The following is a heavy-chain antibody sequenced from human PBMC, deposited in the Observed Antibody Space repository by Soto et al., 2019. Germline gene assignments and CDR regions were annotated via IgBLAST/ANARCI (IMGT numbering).Heavy chain of an antibody. V-gene: IGHV3-23*01. Sequence: GGSLRLSCAASGFTFSSYAMSWVRQAPGKGLDWVSAISGSSGSAYYADSVKGRFTISRDNSKNTLFLQMNSLRAEDTAVYYCAMYYDILTSYTLWGQGTLVTVSS. J-gene: IGHJ4*02. CDR2: ISGSSGSA. D-gene: IGHD3-9*01. CDR3: AMYYDILTSYTL. CDR1: GFTFSSYA.